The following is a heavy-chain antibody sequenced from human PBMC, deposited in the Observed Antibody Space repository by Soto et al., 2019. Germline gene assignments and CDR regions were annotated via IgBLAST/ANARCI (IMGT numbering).Heavy chain of an antibody. Sequence: QVQLVQSGAEVKKSGASVKVSCKASGYTFTNYAMHWVRQAPGQRLEWMGWINAGNGNTKYSQQFQGRVTITRDTSASTAYMELSSLRSEDTAVYYYARAAYCGSDSCSDAFDIWGQGTVVTVSS. D-gene: IGHD2-21*02. CDR1: GYTFTNYA. CDR2: INAGNGNT. V-gene: IGHV1-3*01. CDR3: ARAAYCGSDSCSDAFDI. J-gene: IGHJ3*02.